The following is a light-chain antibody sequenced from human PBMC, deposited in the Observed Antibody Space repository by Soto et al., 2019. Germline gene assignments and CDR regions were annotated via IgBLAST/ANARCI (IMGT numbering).Light chain of an antibody. J-gene: IGKJ1*01. V-gene: IGKV3-15*01. Sequence: EMVLTQSPVTLSVSPGERATLSCRASQSVSSNLAWYPHRPGQAPRLLIFGASARATGVPARFSGGGSGTEFTLTISSLQSEDFALYYCQQYMHWPRTFGQGTKVDIK. CDR1: QSVSSN. CDR2: GAS. CDR3: QQYMHWPRT.